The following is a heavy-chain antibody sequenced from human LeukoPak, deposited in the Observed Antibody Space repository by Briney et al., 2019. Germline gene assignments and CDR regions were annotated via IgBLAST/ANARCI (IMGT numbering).Heavy chain of an antibody. CDR2: MNPNSGAT. J-gene: IGHJ5*02. CDR3: ARRPPDIVVVVASVPNGFDP. D-gene: IGHD2-15*01. Sequence: ASVKVSCKASGYTFTSYDFNWLRQATGQGPEWMGWMNPNSGATGYAQKFQGRVTMTRSASINTAYMELTNLRSEDTAVYYCARRPPDIVVVVASVPNGFDPWGQGTLVTVSS. V-gene: IGHV1-8*01. CDR1: GYTFTSYD.